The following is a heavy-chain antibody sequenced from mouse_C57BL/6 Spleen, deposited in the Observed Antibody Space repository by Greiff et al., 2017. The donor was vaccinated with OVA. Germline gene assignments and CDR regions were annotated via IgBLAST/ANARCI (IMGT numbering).Heavy chain of an antibody. CDR2: IYPGDGDT. V-gene: IGHV1-82*01. D-gene: IGHD4-1*01. CDR1: GYAFSSSW. CDR3: AIERGRGGFAY. Sequence: QVQLKQSGPELVKPGASVKISCKASGYAFSSSWMNWVKQRHGKGLEWIGRIYPGDGDTNYNGKFKGKATLTADKSSSTAYMQLSSLTSEDSAVYFCAIERGRGGFAYWGQGTLVTVSA. J-gene: IGHJ3*01.